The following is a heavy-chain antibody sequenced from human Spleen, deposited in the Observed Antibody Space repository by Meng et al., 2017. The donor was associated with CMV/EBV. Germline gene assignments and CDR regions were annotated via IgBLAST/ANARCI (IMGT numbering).Heavy chain of an antibody. CDR3: TTYDYRTGDNPTKIDY. V-gene: IGHV4-38-2*02. CDR2: MYHGGTS. CDR1: KFSITSHY. D-gene: IGHD3-3*01. Sequence: GSLRLSCSVSKFSITSHYWGWIRQPPGKGLEWIGSMYHGGTSNYNSSLTSRVSISMDTSKNQFFLRMTSVTAADTAVYYCTTYDYRTGDNPTKIDYWGQGTRVTVSS. J-gene: IGHJ4*02.